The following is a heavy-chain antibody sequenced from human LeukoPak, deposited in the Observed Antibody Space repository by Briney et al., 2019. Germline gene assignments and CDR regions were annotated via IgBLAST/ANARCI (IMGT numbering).Heavy chain of an antibody. CDR2: IRQDGGVK. Sequence: GGSLRLSCAASGFTPSSYGMTWVRQAPGKGLEWVANIRQDGGVKYYMDSAKGRFTLSRDNAKSSLYLQMNSLRVEDTAMYFCARTVVVVVGASDYFDYWGQGTLVTVSS. CDR3: ARTVVVVVGASDYFDY. D-gene: IGHD2-2*01. V-gene: IGHV3-7*03. J-gene: IGHJ4*02. CDR1: GFTPSSYG.